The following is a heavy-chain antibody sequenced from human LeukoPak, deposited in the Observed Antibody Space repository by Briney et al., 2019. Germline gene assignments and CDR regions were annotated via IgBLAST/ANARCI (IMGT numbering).Heavy chain of an antibody. J-gene: IGHJ4*02. V-gene: IGHV4-39*07. CDR2: IYYSGIT. Sequence: SETLSLTCTVSGGSISSSSYYWGWIRQPPGKGLEWIGSIYYSGITYYNPPLKSRVTISVDTSKNQLSLKLSSVTAADTAVYYCARAAAGLLDYWGQGTLVTVSS. CDR1: GGSISSSSYY. CDR3: ARAAAGLLDY. D-gene: IGHD6-13*01.